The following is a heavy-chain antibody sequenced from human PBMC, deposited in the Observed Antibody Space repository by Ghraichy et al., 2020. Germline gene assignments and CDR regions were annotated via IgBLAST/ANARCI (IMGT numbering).Heavy chain of an antibody. CDR3: AVVSFGVIRGRPGYFYYYGMDV. CDR1: GATLSSHA. D-gene: IGHD3-3*01. V-gene: IGHV1-69*01. J-gene: IGHJ6*02. Sequence: KVSCKASGATLSSHAISWVRQAPGQGLEWMGGIIPIFGTTNYAQKFQGRVTMTADVSTTTAYMELSSLTSEDTAVYYCAVVSFGVIRGRPGYFYYYGMDVWGQGTTVTVSS. CDR2: IIPIFGTT.